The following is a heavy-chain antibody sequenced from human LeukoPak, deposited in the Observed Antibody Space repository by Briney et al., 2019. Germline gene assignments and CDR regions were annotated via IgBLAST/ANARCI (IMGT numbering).Heavy chain of an antibody. Sequence: GGPLRLSCAASGFPFSSYAMSWVRQAPGKGLEWVSAIRGNGGSTYYADSVKGRFTISRDNSKNTLYLQMNSLRAEDTAVYYCAKDHINYYDSSGYYSAFDIWGQGTMVTVSS. V-gene: IGHV3-23*01. D-gene: IGHD3-22*01. CDR1: GFPFSSYA. CDR2: IRGNGGST. CDR3: AKDHINYYDSSGYYSAFDI. J-gene: IGHJ3*02.